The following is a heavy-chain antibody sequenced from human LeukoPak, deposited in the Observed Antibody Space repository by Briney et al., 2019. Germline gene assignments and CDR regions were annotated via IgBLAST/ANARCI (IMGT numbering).Heavy chain of an antibody. CDR1: GFTVSSNY. J-gene: IGHJ4*02. CDR3: ASGVQRWLQSFDY. CDR2: IYSGGST. Sequence: PGGSLRLSCAASGFTVSSNYMSWVRQAPGKGLEWVSVIYSGGSTYYADSVKGRFTISRDNSKNTLYLQMNSLRAEDTAVYYCASGVQRWLQSFDYWGQGTLVTVSS. D-gene: IGHD5-24*01. V-gene: IGHV3-53*01.